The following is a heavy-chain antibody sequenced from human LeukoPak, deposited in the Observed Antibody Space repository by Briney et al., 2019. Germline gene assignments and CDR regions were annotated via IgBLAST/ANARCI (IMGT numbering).Heavy chain of an antibody. D-gene: IGHD6-19*01. CDR1: GFTFSNAL. Sequence: GGSLRLSCAASGFTFSNALMSWVRQAPGKGLEWVGRIKSKTDGGTTDYAAPVKGRFTISRDDSKNTLYLQMNSLKTEDTAVYYCTTDPVGSAAVAGDYWGQGTLVTVSS. CDR2: IKSKTDGGTT. J-gene: IGHJ4*02. V-gene: IGHV3-15*01. CDR3: TTDPVGSAAVAGDY.